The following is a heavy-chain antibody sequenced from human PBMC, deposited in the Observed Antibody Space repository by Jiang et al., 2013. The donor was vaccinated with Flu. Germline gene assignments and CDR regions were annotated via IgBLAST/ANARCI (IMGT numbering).Heavy chain of an antibody. V-gene: IGHV4-4*02. CDR3: ASSLQMAYSTLDY. Sequence: GSGLVKPSGTLSLTCAVSGGSIDSTNWWIWVRQPPGKGLEWIGEIYHSGSTNYNPSLKSRVTISVDKSKNQFSLKLNSVTAADTAVYYCASSLQMAYSTLDYWGQGTLVTVSS. CDR1: GGSIDSTNW. J-gene: IGHJ4*02. CDR2: IYHSGST. D-gene: IGHD2/OR15-2a*01.